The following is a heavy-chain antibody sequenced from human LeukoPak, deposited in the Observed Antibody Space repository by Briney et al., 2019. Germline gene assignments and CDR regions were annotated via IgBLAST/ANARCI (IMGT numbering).Heavy chain of an antibody. J-gene: IGHJ2*01. CDR2: IYYSGST. Sequence: SETLSLTCTVSGGSISSYYWSWIRQPPGKGLEWIGYIYYSGSTNYNPSLKSRVTTSVDTSKNQFSLKLSSVTAADTAVYYCARLRTDGYNYPHYWYFDLWGRGTLVTVSS. CDR3: ARLRTDGYNYPHYWYFDL. V-gene: IGHV4-59*08. D-gene: IGHD5-24*01. CDR1: GGSISSYY.